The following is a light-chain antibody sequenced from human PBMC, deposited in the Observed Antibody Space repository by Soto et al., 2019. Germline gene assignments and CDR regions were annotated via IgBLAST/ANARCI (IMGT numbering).Light chain of an antibody. V-gene: IGKV3-15*01. J-gene: IGKJ1*01. Sequence: EIVMTQSTDTLSLSPGEGATLSCRVSQSIRSNLAWYQQRPGQAPRLLMYGASTRADGIPARFTGSGSGTEFTLTISSLQSEDFAVYYCQQYNNWPPWTFGQGGKVAIK. CDR2: GAS. CDR1: QSIRSN. CDR3: QQYNNWPPWT.